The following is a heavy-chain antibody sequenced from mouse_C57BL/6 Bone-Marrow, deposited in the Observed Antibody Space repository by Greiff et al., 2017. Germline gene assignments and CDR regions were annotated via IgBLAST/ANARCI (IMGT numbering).Heavy chain of an antibody. CDR3: ARIYYDYDGGHWFAY. CDR1: GYTFPSYW. V-gene: IGHV1-53*01. J-gene: IGHJ3*01. CDR2: INPSNGGT. D-gene: IGHD2-4*01. Sequence: QVQLQQPGTELVKPGASVKLSCKASGYTFPSYWMHWVKQRPGQGLEWIGNINPSNGGTNYNEKFKSKATLTVDKSSSTAYMQLSSLTSEDSAVYDFARIYYDYDGGHWFAYWGQGTLVTVSA.